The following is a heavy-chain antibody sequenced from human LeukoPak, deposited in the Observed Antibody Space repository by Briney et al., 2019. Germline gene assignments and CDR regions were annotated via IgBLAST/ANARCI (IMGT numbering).Heavy chain of an antibody. CDR1: GGSFSGYY. CDR3: ARDGIAAAGTQAFDI. Sequence: SETLSLTCAAYGGSFSGYYWSWIRQPPGKGLEWIGEINHSGSTNYNPSLKSRVTISVDTSKNQFSLKLSSVTAADTAVYYCARDGIAAAGTQAFDIWGQGTMVTVSS. D-gene: IGHD6-13*01. J-gene: IGHJ3*02. CDR2: INHSGST. V-gene: IGHV4-34*01.